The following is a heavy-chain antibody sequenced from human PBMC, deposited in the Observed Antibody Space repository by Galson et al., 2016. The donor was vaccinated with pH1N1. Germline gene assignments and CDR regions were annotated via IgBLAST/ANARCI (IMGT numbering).Heavy chain of an antibody. D-gene: IGHD2-2*01. V-gene: IGHV3-30*18. CDR1: GFTFSSYG. CDR2: ISYDGSNK. J-gene: IGHJ4*02. CDR3: AKDQSPLWRVVIPAADPQYFGN. Sequence: SLRLSCAASGFTFSSYGMHWVRQAPGKGLEWVTIISYDGSNKYYADSVKGRFTISRDNSKNTLYLQMNSLRAEDTAVYYCAKDQSPLWRVVIPAADPQYFGNWGQGTLVTVSS.